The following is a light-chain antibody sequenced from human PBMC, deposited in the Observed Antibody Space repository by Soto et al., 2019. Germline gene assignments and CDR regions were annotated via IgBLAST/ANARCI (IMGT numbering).Light chain of an antibody. Sequence: QPVLTQPPSASGTPGQRVTISCSGSSSNIGSNAVNWYQQLPGTAPKLLIYSNNQRPSGVPDRFSGSKSGTSASLAISGLQSEYEADYYCAAWDDSLNGLFGGGTTLTVL. CDR3: AAWDDSLNGL. J-gene: IGLJ3*02. CDR1: SSNIGSNA. V-gene: IGLV1-44*01. CDR2: SNN.